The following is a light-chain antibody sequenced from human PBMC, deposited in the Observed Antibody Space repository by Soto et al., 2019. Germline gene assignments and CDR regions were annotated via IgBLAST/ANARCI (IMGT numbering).Light chain of an antibody. CDR2: DAS. CDR3: QQYDNLPPLT. V-gene: IGKV1-33*01. CDR1: QDISNY. Sequence: DIQMTQSPSSLSASVGDRVTITCQASQDISNYLNWYQQKPGKAPKLLIYDASNLETGVPSRFSGSRSETDFTFTISSLQPEDIATYYCQQYDNLPPLTFGGGTKVEIK. J-gene: IGKJ4*01.